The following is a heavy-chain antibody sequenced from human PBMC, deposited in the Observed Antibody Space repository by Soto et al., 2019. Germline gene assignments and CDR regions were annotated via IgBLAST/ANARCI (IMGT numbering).Heavy chain of an antibody. Sequence: GSLRLSCAAPGFNFNIHALHWIRQAPGEGLEWVAVMSPGGNSQYYADSVKGRFTISRDTSKSTLYLQMTSLRPEDTAVYYCASGAAFYYDTSRYWGQGTLVTVSS. J-gene: IGHJ4*02. V-gene: IGHV3-30-3*01. CDR2: MSPGGNSQ. D-gene: IGHD3-22*01. CDR3: ASGAAFYYDTSRY. CDR1: GFNFNIHA.